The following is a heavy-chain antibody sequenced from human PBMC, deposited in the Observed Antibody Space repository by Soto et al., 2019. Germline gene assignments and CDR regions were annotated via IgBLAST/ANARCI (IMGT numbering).Heavy chain of an antibody. CDR1: GFTFDSYA. J-gene: IGHJ3*01. CDR3: AKDTLGGYIVWSGYYSDGLDV. V-gene: IGHV3-23*01. D-gene: IGHD3-3*01. Sequence: EVQLLESGGGLEQPGGSLRLSCVGSGFTFDSYAISWVRQAPGERLQWIAAISGSADGTDYAHSVRGRFTISRDNAKKTVHLQTVSLRVEDTAVYFCAKDTLGGYIVWSGYYSDGLDVWGQGTLVSVS. CDR2: ISGSADGT.